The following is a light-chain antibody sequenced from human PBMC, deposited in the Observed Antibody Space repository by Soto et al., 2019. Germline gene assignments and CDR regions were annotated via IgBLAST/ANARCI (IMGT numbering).Light chain of an antibody. CDR3: AAWDDSLSGVV. CDR2: SNN. J-gene: IGLJ2*01. CDR1: SSNIGSNY. V-gene: IGLV1-47*02. Sequence: QSVLTQPPSASGTPGQRVTISCSGSSSNIGSNYVYWYQQLRGTAPKLLMYSNNQRPSGVPDRFSGSKSGTSASLAISGLRSEDEAEYYCAAWDDSLSGVVFGGGTKVTVL.